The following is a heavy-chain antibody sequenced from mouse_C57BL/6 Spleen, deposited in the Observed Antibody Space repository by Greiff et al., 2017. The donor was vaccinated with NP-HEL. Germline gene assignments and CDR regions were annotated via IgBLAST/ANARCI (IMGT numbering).Heavy chain of an antibody. CDR1: GFTFSSYT. CDR3: ARGDYYAMDY. J-gene: IGHJ4*01. CDR2: ISGGGGNT. Sequence: EVKLMESGGGLVKPGGSLKLSCAASGFTFSSYTMSWVRQTPEKRLEWVATISGGGGNTYYPDSVKGRFTISRDNAKNTLYLQMSSLRSEDTALYYCARGDYYAMDYWGQGTSVTVSS. V-gene: IGHV5-9*01.